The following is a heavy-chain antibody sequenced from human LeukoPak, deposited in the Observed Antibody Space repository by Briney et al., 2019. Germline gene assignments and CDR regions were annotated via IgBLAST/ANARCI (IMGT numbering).Heavy chain of an antibody. CDR1: GGSFSGYY. J-gene: IGHJ6*03. CDR3: ARGLGYYYYMDV. CDR2: INHSGST. D-gene: IGHD7-27*01. Sequence: KPSETLSLTCAAYGGSFSGYYWSWIRQPPGKGLEWIGEINHSGSTNYNPSLKSRVTISVDTSKNQFSLKLSSVTAADTAVYYCARGLGYYYYMDVWGKGTTVTVSS. V-gene: IGHV4-34*01.